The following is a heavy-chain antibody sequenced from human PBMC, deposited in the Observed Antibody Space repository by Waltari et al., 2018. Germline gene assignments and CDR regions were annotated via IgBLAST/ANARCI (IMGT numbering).Heavy chain of an antibody. J-gene: IGHJ4*02. V-gene: IGHV3-23*01. CDR3: AKGRHYIAVAGTLDY. CDR1: GFTFSRYA. CDR2: ISGSGGST. Sequence: EVQLLESGGGLVQPGGSLRLSWAASGFTFSRYAMSGVRQAPGKGLEWVSAISGSGGSTYDADSVKGRFTISRDNSKNTLYLQMNSLRAEDTAVYYCAKGRHYIAVAGTLDYWGQGTLVTVSS. D-gene: IGHD6-19*01.